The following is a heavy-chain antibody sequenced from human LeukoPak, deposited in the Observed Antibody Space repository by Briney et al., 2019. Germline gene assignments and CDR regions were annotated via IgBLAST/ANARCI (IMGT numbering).Heavy chain of an antibody. V-gene: IGHV3-21*01. CDR3: ARGDYYGSGTPGY. Sequence: GVSLRLSCAASGFTFSSYSMNWVRQAPGKGLEWVSSISSSSGYIYYADSVKGRFTISRDNAKNSLYLQINSLRAEDTAVYYCARGDYYGSGTPGYWGQGTLVTVSS. D-gene: IGHD3-10*01. CDR1: GFTFSSYS. CDR2: ISSSSGYI. J-gene: IGHJ4*02.